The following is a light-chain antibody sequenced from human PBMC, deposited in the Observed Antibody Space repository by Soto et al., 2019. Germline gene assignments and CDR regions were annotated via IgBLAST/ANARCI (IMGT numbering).Light chain of an antibody. CDR1: SSDVGGYKY. CDR3: SSYAGSNNFI. CDR2: EVN. V-gene: IGLV2-8*01. J-gene: IGLJ1*01. Sequence: QSVLTQPPSASGSPGQSVTISCTGTSSDVGGYKYVSWYQQHPGKAPKLMIYEVNKRPSGVPDRSSGSKSGNTASLTVSGLQAEDEADYYCSSYAGSNNFIFGTGTKVTVL.